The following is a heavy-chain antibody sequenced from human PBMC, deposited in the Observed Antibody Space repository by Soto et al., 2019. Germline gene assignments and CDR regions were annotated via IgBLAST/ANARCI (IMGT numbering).Heavy chain of an antibody. Sequence: AVQVSCKASGGTFSSYSISWVRQAPGQGLEWMGGIIPSFGTANYAQKFQGRVTITADESTSTAYMELSSLRSEDTAVYYCAREDAGTWKCYYYGMDVWGQGTTVTVSS. CDR3: AREDAGTWKCYYYGMDV. D-gene: IGHD6-13*01. CDR1: GGTFSSYS. CDR2: IIPSFGTA. J-gene: IGHJ6*02. V-gene: IGHV1-69*13.